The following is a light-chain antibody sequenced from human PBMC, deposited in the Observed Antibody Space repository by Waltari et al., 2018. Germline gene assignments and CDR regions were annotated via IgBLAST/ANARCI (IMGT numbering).Light chain of an antibody. J-gene: IGKJ4*01. CDR1: QDITTS. CDR2: RTS. CDR3: QQFHSYPVT. Sequence: DIQMTQSPSTLSASVGDRVTITCRASQDITTSLAWYQQKPGQAPKVLIYRTSNLKSGVSSRFSGSGSGTEFTLTINSLQPDDFATYYCQQFHSYPVTLGGGTKVEIK. V-gene: IGKV1-5*03.